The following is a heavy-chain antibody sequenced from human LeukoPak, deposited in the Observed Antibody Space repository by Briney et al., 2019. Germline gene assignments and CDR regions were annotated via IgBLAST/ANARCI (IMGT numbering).Heavy chain of an antibody. CDR1: GGSISTYY. D-gene: IGHD2-8*01. V-gene: IGHV4-59*01. J-gene: IGHJ4*02. CDR3: ARSGTKTNGFNY. CDR2: IYYSGST. Sequence: SETLSLTCTVSGGSISTYYWSWIRQPPGKGLEWIGYIYYSGSTNYSPSLQSRGTIYVDTSKNQSSLRLSSVTAADTAMYYCARSGTKTNGFNYWGQGTLVTVSS.